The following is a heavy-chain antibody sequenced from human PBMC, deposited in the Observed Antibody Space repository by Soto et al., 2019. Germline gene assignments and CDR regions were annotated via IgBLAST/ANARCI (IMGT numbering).Heavy chain of an antibody. D-gene: IGHD2-21*02. CDR1: GFSFRSLA. CDR2: ISGRGVDT. CDR3: AKDQTDVTLFDY. Sequence: PSRSCAASGFSFRSLAMSWVRQAPGKGLEWVSSISGRGVDTLYADSVKGRFTISRDNSRNTLYLQVNSLRDEDTAVYYCAKDQTDVTLFDYWGQGTLVTVSS. V-gene: IGHV3-23*01. J-gene: IGHJ4*02.